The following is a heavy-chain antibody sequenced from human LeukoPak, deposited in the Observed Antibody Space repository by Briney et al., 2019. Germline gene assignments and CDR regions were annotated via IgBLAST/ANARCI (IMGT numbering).Heavy chain of an antibody. Sequence: SQSLSLTCAISGDSVSSNSAAWNWIRQSPSRGLEWLGGTYYRSKWYNDYAVSVKSRITINPDTSKNQFSLQLNSVTPEDTAVYYCARDTGMGAGADFGMDVWGQGTTVTVSS. CDR2: TYYRSKWYN. J-gene: IGHJ6*02. V-gene: IGHV6-1*01. CDR3: ARDTGMGAGADFGMDV. CDR1: GDSVSSNSAA. D-gene: IGHD3-10*01.